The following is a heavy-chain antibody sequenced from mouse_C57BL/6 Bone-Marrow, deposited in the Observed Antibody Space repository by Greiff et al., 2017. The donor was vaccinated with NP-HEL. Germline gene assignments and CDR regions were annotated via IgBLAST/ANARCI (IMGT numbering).Heavy chain of an antibody. V-gene: IGHV1-81*01. D-gene: IGHD2-3*01. Sequence: VQLQQSGAELARPGASVKLSCKASGYTFTSYGISWVKQRTGQGLEWIGEIYPRSGNTYYNEKFKGKATLTADKSSSTAYMELRSLTSEDSAVYFCASGLLPPWFAYWGQGTLVTVSA. CDR1: GYTFTSYG. CDR2: IYPRSGNT. CDR3: ASGLLPPWFAY. J-gene: IGHJ3*01.